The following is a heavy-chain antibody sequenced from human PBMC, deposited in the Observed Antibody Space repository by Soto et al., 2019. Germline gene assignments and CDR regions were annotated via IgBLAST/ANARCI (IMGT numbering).Heavy chain of an antibody. CDR2: VSGSGGRT. V-gene: IGHV3-23*01. CDR3: ACLAWFGDPVPPFDC. J-gene: IGHJ4*02. CDR1: GFTFSTYA. D-gene: IGHD3-10*01. Sequence: GGSLRLSCAASGFTFSTYAMSWVRQPPGKGLEWVSGVSGSGGRTHHADSVKGRFTVFRDNSKNTLYLQMNSLRAEDTAVYYCACLAWFGDPVPPFDCWGQGTVVTVSS.